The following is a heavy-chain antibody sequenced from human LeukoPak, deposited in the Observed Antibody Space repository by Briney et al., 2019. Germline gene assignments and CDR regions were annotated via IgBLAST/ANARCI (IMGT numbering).Heavy chain of an antibody. Sequence: GGSLRLSCAASGFTFSSYWMSWVRQAPGKGLEWVANIKQDGSEKYYVDSVKGRFTISRDNAKNSLYLQMNSLRAEDTALYYCARVAVAGTFFYFDYWGQGTLVTVSS. CDR1: GFTFSSYW. J-gene: IGHJ4*02. D-gene: IGHD6-19*01. CDR3: ARVAVAGTFFYFDY. CDR2: IKQDGSEK. V-gene: IGHV3-7*03.